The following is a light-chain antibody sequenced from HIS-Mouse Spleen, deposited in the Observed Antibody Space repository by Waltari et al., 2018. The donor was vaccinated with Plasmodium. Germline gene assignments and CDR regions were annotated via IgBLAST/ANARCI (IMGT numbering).Light chain of an antibody. CDR1: QGISSA. V-gene: IGKV1-13*02. Sequence: AIQLTQSPSSLSASVGDRVTITCRASQGISSALAWYQQTPGKATKLLIYDASSLESGVPSRFSGSGSGTDFTLTISSLQPEDCATYYCQQFNSYPLTFGGGTKVEIK. CDR3: QQFNSYPLT. J-gene: IGKJ4*01. CDR2: DAS.